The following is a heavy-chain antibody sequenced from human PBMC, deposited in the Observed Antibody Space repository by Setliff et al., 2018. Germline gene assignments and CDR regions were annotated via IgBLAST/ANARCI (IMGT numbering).Heavy chain of an antibody. CDR3: ARHLLVQGTYHFDY. CDR2: MYYSGST. CDR1: GGSISSGSYY. J-gene: IGHJ4*02. Sequence: SETLSLTCSVSGGSISSGSYYWGWIRQSPGKGLERIGSMYYSGSTYYNPSLKGRVTLSVDTTKNQFSLKLTSMTAADTAVYFCARHLLVQGTYHFDYWGQGSPVTVS. D-gene: IGHD3-10*01. V-gene: IGHV4-39*01.